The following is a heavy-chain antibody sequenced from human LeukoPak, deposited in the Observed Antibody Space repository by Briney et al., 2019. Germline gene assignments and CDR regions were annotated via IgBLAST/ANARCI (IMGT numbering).Heavy chain of an antibody. CDR2: INHSGST. CDR1: GGSFSGYY. Sequence: SETLSLTCAVYGGSFSGYYWSWIRQPPGKGLEWIGEINHSGSTNYNPSLKSRVTISVDTSKNQFSLKLSSVTAADTAVYYCARGNYYDSSGYSLGLDYWGQGTLVTVSS. V-gene: IGHV4-34*01. CDR3: ARGNYYDSSGYSLGLDY. D-gene: IGHD3-22*01. J-gene: IGHJ4*02.